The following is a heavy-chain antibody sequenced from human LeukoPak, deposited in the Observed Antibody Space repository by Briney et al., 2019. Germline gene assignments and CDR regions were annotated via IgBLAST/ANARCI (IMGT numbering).Heavy chain of an antibody. V-gene: IGHV3-7*01. J-gene: IGHJ4*02. CDR2: IRHDGSEK. Sequence: GGSLRLSCAASGFNFKKYWMNWVRQAPGRGLEWVANIRHDGSEKDYVDSVKGRFTISGDNSKNTLYLQMNSLRAEDTAVYYCAKDRSTAFDYWGQGTLVTVSS. CDR1: GFNFKKYW. D-gene: IGHD5/OR15-5a*01. CDR3: AKDRSTAFDY.